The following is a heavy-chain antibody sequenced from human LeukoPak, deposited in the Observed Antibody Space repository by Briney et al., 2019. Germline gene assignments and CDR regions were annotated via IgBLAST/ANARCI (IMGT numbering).Heavy chain of an antibody. Sequence: ASVKVSCKTSGHTFTGYNMHWLRQAPGQGLEWMGWINPNSGDTNYAQKFQGRVTMTRDTSINTAYMELSRLRSDDTAVYYCAPTSVSYFDYWGQGTLVTVSS. CDR2: INPNSGDT. CDR3: APTSVSYFDY. J-gene: IGHJ4*02. CDR1: GHTFTGYN. D-gene: IGHD2-2*01. V-gene: IGHV1-2*02.